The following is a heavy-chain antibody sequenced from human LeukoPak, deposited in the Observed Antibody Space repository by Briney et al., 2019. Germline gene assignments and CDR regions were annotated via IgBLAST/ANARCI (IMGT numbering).Heavy chain of an antibody. CDR3: ARGSRYGGNYFDY. CDR2: INHSGST. J-gene: IGHJ4*02. V-gene: IGHV4-34*01. Sequence: SETLSLTCAVYGGSFSGYYWSWIRQPPGKGLEWIGEINHSGSTNYNPSLKSRVTISVDTSKNQFSLKLSYVTAADTAVYYCARGSRYGGNYFDYWGQGTLVTVSS. D-gene: IGHD4/OR15-4a*01. CDR1: GGSFSGYY.